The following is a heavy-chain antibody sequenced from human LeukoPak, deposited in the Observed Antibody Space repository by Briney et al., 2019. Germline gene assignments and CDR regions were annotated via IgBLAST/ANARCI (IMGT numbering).Heavy chain of an antibody. CDR1: GGSLSSYY. Sequence: SETLSLTCTVSGGSLSSYYWSWIRQPPGKGLEWIGYIYYSGNTNYNPSLKSRVTISVDTSKNQFSLKLSSVTAADTAMYYCARVFVYCSGGSCYWGCFGPWGKGTLVTVS. D-gene: IGHD2-15*01. CDR2: IYYSGNT. V-gene: IGHV4-59*01. CDR3: ARVFVYCSGGSCYWGCFGP. J-gene: IGHJ5*02.